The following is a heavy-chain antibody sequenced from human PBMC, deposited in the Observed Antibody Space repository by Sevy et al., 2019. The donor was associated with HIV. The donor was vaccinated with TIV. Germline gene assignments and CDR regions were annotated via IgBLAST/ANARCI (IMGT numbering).Heavy chain of an antibody. V-gene: IGHV1-46*01. CDR1: GYTFTTYY. Sequence: ASVKVSCKASGYTFTTYYIHWVRQAPGQGLAWMGLIGPSGSARYAQTFQGRVSMTGDTSTTTLYMELSSLTSEETAVYYCARDRDLSGSYLEYYYYAMDVWGQGTTVTVSS. CDR2: IGPSGSA. D-gene: IGHD1-26*01. CDR3: ARDRDLSGSYLEYYYYAMDV. J-gene: IGHJ6*02.